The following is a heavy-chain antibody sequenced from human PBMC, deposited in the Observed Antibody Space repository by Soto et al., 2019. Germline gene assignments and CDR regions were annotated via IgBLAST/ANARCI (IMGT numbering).Heavy chain of an antibody. V-gene: IGHV3-21*01. J-gene: IGHJ4*02. Sequence: EGQLVESGGGLVKPGGSLRLSCAVSGFLFSRYSMTWVRQAPGKGLELFSSIGTSGSYIYDTDSVKGRFTISRDNTKDSLYLKMNSMRAEDTAIYYCARGSAFIGLDYWGQGTPVTVSS. CDR3: ARGSAFIGLDY. CDR1: GFLFSRYS. D-gene: IGHD1-26*01. CDR2: IGTSGSYI.